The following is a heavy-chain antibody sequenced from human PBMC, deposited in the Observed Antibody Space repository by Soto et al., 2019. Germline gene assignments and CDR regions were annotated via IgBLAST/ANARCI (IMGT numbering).Heavy chain of an antibody. CDR1: GFTFTSYG. CDR2: IWYDGSNK. Sequence: QMHLVESGGGVVQPGRSLTLSCVASGFTFTSYGIHWVRQAPGKGREWVAVIWYDGSNKYYGDSVKGRFSLSRDNSKNTVYLQMNSLRAEDTAVYYCARDRRFLEWLDYWGQGTLVSVSS. V-gene: IGHV3-33*01. D-gene: IGHD3-3*01. J-gene: IGHJ4*02. CDR3: ARDRRFLEWLDY.